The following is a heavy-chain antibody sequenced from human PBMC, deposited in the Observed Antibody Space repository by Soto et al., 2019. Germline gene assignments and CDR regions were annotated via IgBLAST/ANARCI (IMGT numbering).Heavy chain of an antibody. Sequence: QVQLQQWGAGLLKPSETLSLTCAVYGGSFSGYYWSWIRQPPGKGLEWIGEINHSGSTNYNPSLKSRVTISVHTSKNQFSLKLSSVTAADTAVYYCARRGRYYYYMDVWGKGTTVTVSS. J-gene: IGHJ6*03. CDR3: ARRGRYYYYMDV. V-gene: IGHV4-34*01. CDR1: GGSFSGYY. CDR2: INHSGST.